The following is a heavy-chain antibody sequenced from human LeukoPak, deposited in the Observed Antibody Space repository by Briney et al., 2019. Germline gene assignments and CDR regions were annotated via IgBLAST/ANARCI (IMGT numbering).Heavy chain of an antibody. J-gene: IGHJ4*02. V-gene: IGHV3-30*04. CDR2: IAYNGIHK. CDR3: ARNRVGTATINPYFDF. D-gene: IGHD5-24*01. Sequence: GGSLRLSCAASGFTFSNHAFHWVRQAPGKGLEWVGVIAYNGIHKYYADSVKGRFTISRDDSKNTVSLQMDGLRSEDTALYYCARNRVGTATINPYFDFWGQGSLVTVSS. CDR1: GFTFSNHA.